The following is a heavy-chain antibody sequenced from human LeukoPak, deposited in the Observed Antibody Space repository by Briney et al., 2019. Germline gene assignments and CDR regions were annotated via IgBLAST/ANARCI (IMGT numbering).Heavy chain of an antibody. CDR3: AREYNWNPGMDY. D-gene: IGHD1-20*01. V-gene: IGHV4-39*07. CDR1: GGSISTSNYY. J-gene: IGHJ4*02. CDR2: IFYSGST. Sequence: SETLSLTCTVSGGSISTSNYYWGWIRQPPGKGLEWIGNIFYSGSTYYSPSLKSRVTISVDTSKNQFSLKLSSVTAADTAVYYCAREYNWNPGMDYWGQGTLVTVSS.